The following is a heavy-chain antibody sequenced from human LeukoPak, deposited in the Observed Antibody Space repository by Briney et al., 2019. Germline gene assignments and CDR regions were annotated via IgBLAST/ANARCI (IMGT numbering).Heavy chain of an antibody. CDR3: ARGSSGYGDYYYYYYMDV. V-gene: IGHV1-45*02. J-gene: IGHJ6*03. CDR2: ITPFNGNT. Sequence: SVKVSCKASGYTFTYRYLHWVRQAPGQALEWMGWITPFNGNTNYAQKFQGRVTMTRNTSISTAYMELSSLRSEDTAVYYCARGSSGYGDYYYYYYMDVWGKGTTVTISS. CDR1: GYTFTYRY. D-gene: IGHD4-17*01.